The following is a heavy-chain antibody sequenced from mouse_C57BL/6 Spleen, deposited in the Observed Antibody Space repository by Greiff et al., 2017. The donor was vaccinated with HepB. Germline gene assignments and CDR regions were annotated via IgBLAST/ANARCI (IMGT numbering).Heavy chain of an antibody. CDR2: INYDGSST. D-gene: IGHD2-2*01. CDR1: GFTFSDYY. Sequence: EVMLVESEGGLVQPGSSMKLSCTASGFTFSDYYMAWVRQVPEKGLEWVANINYDGSSTYYLDSLKSRFILSRDNATNILYLQMSSLKSEDTATYYCARDDSMVRGFAYWGQGTLVTVSA. CDR3: ARDDSMVRGFAY. J-gene: IGHJ3*01. V-gene: IGHV5-16*01.